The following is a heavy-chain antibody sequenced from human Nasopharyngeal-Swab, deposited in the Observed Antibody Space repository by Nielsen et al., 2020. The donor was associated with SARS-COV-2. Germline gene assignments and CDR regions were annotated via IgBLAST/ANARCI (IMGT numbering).Heavy chain of an antibody. CDR1: GYTFTSYG. V-gene: IGHV1-18*01. D-gene: IGHD1-7*01. Sequence: ASVKVSCKASGYTFTSYGISWVRQAPGQGLEWMGWISAYNGNTNYAQKLQGRVTMTTDTSTSTAYMEPRSLRSDDTAVYYCARRELELRGYYYYYMDVWGKGTTVTASS. CDR2: ISAYNGNT. J-gene: IGHJ6*03. CDR3: ARRELELRGYYYYYMDV.